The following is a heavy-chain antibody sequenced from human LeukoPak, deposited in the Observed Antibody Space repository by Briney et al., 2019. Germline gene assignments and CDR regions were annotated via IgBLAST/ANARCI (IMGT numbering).Heavy chain of an antibody. CDR2: IYYSAST. CDR1: GGSIRSHY. V-gene: IGHV4-59*11. J-gene: IGHJ6*03. CDR3: ARAGYSSSWYHTPIYYYYYYMDV. Sequence: AETLSLTCTVSGGSIRSHYWSRIRQPPGKALEWIGYIYYSASTNYNPSLKSRVTISVDTSKNQFSLKLSSVTAADTAVYYCARAGYSSSWYHTPIYYYYYYMDVWGKGTTVTVSS. D-gene: IGHD6-13*01.